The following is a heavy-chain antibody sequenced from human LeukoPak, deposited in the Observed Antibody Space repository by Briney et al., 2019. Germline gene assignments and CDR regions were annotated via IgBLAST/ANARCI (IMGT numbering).Heavy chain of an antibody. CDR3: ARRGIAVAGTDY. J-gene: IGHJ4*02. V-gene: IGHV3-21*01. Sequence: GGSLRLSCAASGFTFSSYSTNWVRQAPGKGLEWVSSISSSSSYIYYADSVKGRFTISRDNGKNSLYLQMNSLRAEDTAVYYCARRGIAVAGTDYWGQGTLVTVSS. CDR1: GFTFSSYS. D-gene: IGHD6-19*01. CDR2: ISSSSSYI.